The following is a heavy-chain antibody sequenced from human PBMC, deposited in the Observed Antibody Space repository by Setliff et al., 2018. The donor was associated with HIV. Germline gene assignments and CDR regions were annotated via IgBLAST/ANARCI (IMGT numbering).Heavy chain of an antibody. CDR2: IYYTGST. J-gene: IGHJ4*02. V-gene: IGHV4-39*01. CDR3: ARHHPSVAVAGPFDR. CDR1: GGSISSSTYY. Sequence: SETLSLTCTVSGGSISSSTYYWGWIRQSPGKGLFWIGSIYYTGSTYYKLSLKSRATISIGTSNNQFALKLTPMTAADTAVYFCARHHPSVAVAGPFDRWGQGALVTVSS. D-gene: IGHD6-19*01.